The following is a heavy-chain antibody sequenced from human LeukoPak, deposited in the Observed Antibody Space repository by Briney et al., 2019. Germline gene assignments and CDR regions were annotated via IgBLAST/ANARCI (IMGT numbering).Heavy chain of an antibody. J-gene: IGHJ5*02. Sequence: GGSLRLSCAASGFTFSSYGMSWVRQAPGKGLEWVSGISSIDGSTYYADSVKGRFTVSRDNSKNTLYLQMNSLRAEDTAVYYCAKGDGFNWFDPWGQGTLVTVSS. V-gene: IGHV3-23*01. CDR1: GFTFSSYG. CDR3: AKGDGFNWFDP. D-gene: IGHD6-6*01. CDR2: ISSIDGST.